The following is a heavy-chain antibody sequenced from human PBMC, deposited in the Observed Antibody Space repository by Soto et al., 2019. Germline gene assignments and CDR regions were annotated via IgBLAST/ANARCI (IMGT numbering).Heavy chain of an antibody. CDR3: AKGTAVTTGDMAY. J-gene: IGHJ4*02. V-gene: IGHV3-23*01. Sequence: EVQLLESGGGLVQPGGSLRLSCAASGFTFSSFAMTWVRQAPGKGLEWVSSLTGSGDSTYYGDSVKGRFTISRDNSKNTLYLQMNSLRADDTALYYCAKGTAVTTGDMAYWGQGTLVTVSS. CDR1: GFTFSSFA. D-gene: IGHD4-17*01. CDR2: LTGSGDST.